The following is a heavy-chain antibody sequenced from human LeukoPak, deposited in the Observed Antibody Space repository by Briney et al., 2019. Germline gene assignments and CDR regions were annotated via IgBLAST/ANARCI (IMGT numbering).Heavy chain of an antibody. CDR1: GFTFSSYA. CDR3: AKDEAGYYGSGTFDY. D-gene: IGHD3-10*01. J-gene: IGHJ4*02. Sequence: GGSLRLSCAASGFTFSSYAMSWVRQAPGKGLEWVSAISGSGGSTYYADSVKGRFTISRDNSKNTLYLQMNSLRAEDTAVYYCAKDEAGYYGSGTFDYWGQGTQVTVSS. V-gene: IGHV3-23*01. CDR2: ISGSGGST.